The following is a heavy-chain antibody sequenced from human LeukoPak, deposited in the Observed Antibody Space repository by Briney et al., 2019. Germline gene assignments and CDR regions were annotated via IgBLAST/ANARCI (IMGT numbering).Heavy chain of an antibody. V-gene: IGHV4-34*01. Sequence: SETLSLTCTVSGGSISTYYWTWIRQPPGKGLEWIGEINHSGSTNYNPSLKSRVTISVDTSKNQFSLKLSSVTAADTAVYYCYSWNDAFDIWGQGTMVTVSS. CDR2: INHSGST. CDR3: YSWNDAFDI. J-gene: IGHJ3*02. CDR1: GGSISTYY. D-gene: IGHD1-1*01.